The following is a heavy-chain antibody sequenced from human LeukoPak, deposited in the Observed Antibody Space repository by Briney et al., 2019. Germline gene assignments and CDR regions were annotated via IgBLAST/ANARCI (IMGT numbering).Heavy chain of an antibody. CDR2: INPNSGGT. CDR3: ASCLYYYYGMDV. J-gene: IGHJ6*02. Sequence: ASVKVSCKASGYTFTGYYMHWVRQAPGQGLEWMGRINPNSGGTNYAQNFQGRVTMTRDTSTSTVYMELSSLRSEDTAVYYCASCLYYYYGMDVWGQGTTVTVSS. CDR1: GYTFTGYY. V-gene: IGHV1-2*06.